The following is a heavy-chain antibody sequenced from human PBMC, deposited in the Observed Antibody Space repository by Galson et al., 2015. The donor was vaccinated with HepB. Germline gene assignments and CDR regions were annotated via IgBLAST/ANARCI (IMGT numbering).Heavy chain of an antibody. Sequence: SLRLSCAASGFTFSSYAMSWVRQAPGKGLEWVSAISGSGGSTYYADSVKGRFTISRDNSKNTLYLQMNSLRAEDTAVYYCAKDGTMPSRHHSFPHGMAVWAQGTAVTVSS. CDR3: AKDGTMPSRHHSFPHGMAV. V-gene: IGHV3-23*01. CDR2: ISGSGGST. CDR1: GFTFSSYA. J-gene: IGHJ6*02. D-gene: IGHD1-14*01.